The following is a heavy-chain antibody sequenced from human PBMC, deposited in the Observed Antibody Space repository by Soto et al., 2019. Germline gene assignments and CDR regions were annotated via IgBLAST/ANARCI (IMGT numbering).Heavy chain of an antibody. D-gene: IGHD6-13*01. CDR1: GFTFSSYG. CDR2: IWYDGSNK. J-gene: IGHJ4*02. CDR3: ARDEKGQLG. Sequence: QVQLVESGGGVVQPGRSLRLSCAASGFTFSSYGMHWVRQAPGKGLEWVAVIWYDGSNKYYADSVKGRFTISRDNYKNTLYLQMNSLRAEDTAVYYCARDEKGQLGWGQGTLVTVSS. V-gene: IGHV3-33*01.